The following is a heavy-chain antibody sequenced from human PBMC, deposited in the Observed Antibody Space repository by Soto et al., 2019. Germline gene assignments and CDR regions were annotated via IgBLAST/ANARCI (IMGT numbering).Heavy chain of an antibody. V-gene: IGHV4-31*03. CDR2: IYYSGTA. Sequence: QLQLRESGPGLVQPAQTLSLTCTVAGGSITGGFSYWTWVRQHPGKGLEWVGHIYYSGTAYYNPSLKSRVALSVDPSQNRFSLKLSSVTAADTAIYFCARSLPGGTVFSMDIWGEGTMVTVSS. CDR1: GGSITGGFSY. CDR3: ARSLPGGTVFSMDI. J-gene: IGHJ6*03. D-gene: IGHD1-26*01.